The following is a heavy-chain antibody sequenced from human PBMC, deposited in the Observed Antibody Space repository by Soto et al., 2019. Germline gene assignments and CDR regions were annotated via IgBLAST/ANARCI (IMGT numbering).Heavy chain of an antibody. D-gene: IGHD3-9*01. CDR3: ARDWVYDILTGPNWFDP. CDR2: IYHSGST. V-gene: IGHV4-38-2*02. Sequence: PSETLSLTCAVSGYSISSGYYWGWIRQPPGKGLEWIGSIYHSGSTYYNPSLKSRVTISVDTSKNQFSLKLSSVTAADTAVYYCARDWVYDILTGPNWFDPWGQGTLVTVS. CDR1: GYSISSGYY. J-gene: IGHJ5*02.